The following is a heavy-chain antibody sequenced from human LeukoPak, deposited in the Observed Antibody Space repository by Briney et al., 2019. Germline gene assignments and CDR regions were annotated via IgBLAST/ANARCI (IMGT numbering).Heavy chain of an antibody. Sequence: PSETLSLTCAVYGGSFSGYYWSWIRQPPGKGLEWIGEINHSGSTNYNPSPKSRVTISVDTSKNQFSLKLSSVTAADTAVYYCARGFTMVRGVDYWGQGTLVTVSS. CDR2: INHSGST. V-gene: IGHV4-34*01. CDR3: ARGFTMVRGVDY. CDR1: GGSFSGYY. D-gene: IGHD3-10*01. J-gene: IGHJ4*02.